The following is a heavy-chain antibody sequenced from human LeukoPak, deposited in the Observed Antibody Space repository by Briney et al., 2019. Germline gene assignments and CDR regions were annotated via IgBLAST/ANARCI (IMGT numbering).Heavy chain of an antibody. CDR2: IYSRGST. CDR1: GGSISSYY. CDR3: ARGRFCSADICSGGDAFDI. Sequence: SETLSLTCTVSGGSISSYYWSWIRQPAGKGLEWIGRIYSRGSTNYSPSLKSRVTMSLDPSKNQFSLKLSSLTAADTALYYCARGRFCSADICSGGDAFDIWGQGTMVSVSS. D-gene: IGHD3-3*01. V-gene: IGHV4-4*07. J-gene: IGHJ3*02.